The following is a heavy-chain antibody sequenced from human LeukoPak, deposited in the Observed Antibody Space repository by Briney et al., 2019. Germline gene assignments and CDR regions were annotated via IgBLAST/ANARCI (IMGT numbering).Heavy chain of an antibody. CDR1: GGSFSGYY. Sequence: SETLSLTCAVYGGSFSGYYWSWIRQPPGKGLEWIGEINHSGSTNYNPSLKSRVTISVDTSKNQFSLKLSSVTAADTAVDYCARGIYYGWLGFDPWGQGTLVTVSS. D-gene: IGHD4-17*01. J-gene: IGHJ5*02. CDR2: INHSGST. CDR3: ARGIYYGWLGFDP. V-gene: IGHV4-34*01.